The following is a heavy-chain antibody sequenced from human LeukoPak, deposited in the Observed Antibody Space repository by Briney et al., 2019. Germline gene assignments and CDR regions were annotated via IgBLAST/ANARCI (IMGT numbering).Heavy chain of an antibody. CDR2: IKQDGSEK. V-gene: IGHV3-7*01. D-gene: IGHD3-3*01. CDR1: GFTFSSYW. J-gene: IGHJ6*03. CDR3: ARPNRHAFGVVRPYYYYYMDV. Sequence: GGSLRLSCAASGFTFSSYWMSWVRQAPGKGLEWVANIKQDGSEKYYVDSVKGRFTISRDNAKNSLYLQMNSLRAEDTAVYYCARPNRHAFGVVRPYYYYYMDVWGKGTTVTVSS.